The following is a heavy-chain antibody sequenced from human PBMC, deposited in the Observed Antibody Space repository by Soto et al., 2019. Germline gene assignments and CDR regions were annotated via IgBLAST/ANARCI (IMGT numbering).Heavy chain of an antibody. J-gene: IGHJ5*02. V-gene: IGHV1-3*01. CDR3: AIVTGSGYYNNGFDP. Sequence: ASVKVSCKASGYTFTSYAMHWVRQAPGQRLEWMGWINAGNGNTKYSQKFQGGVTITRDTSASTAYMELSSLRSEDTAVFYCAIVTGSGYYNNGFDPWGQETLVTVPS. CDR1: GYTFTSYA. D-gene: IGHD3-3*01. CDR2: INAGNGNT.